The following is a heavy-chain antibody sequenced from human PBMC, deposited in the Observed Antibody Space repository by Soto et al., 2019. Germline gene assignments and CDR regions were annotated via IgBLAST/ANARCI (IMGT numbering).Heavy chain of an antibody. J-gene: IGHJ4*02. CDR2: ISYDGSNK. CDR3: ARGLVGATDY. CDR1: GFTFISYA. V-gene: IGHV3-30-3*01. Sequence: PGGSLRLSCAASGFTFISYAMHWVRQAPGKGLEWVAVISYDGSNKYYADSVKGRFTISRDNSKNTLYLQMNSLRAEDTAVYYCARGLVGATDYWGQGTLVTVSS. D-gene: IGHD1-26*01.